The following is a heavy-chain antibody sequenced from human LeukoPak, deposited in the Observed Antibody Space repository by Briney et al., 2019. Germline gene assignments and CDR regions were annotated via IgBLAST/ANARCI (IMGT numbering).Heavy chain of an antibody. Sequence: GGSLRLSCAASGFTFSRYWMSWVRQAPGKGLEWVANMKQDGSEKYYVDSVEDRFTISRDNAKNSLYLQMNSLRAEDTAVYYCARDGSDYGEYDYWGQGTLVTVSS. D-gene: IGHD4-17*01. CDR2: MKQDGSEK. J-gene: IGHJ4*02. CDR3: ARDGSDYGEYDY. V-gene: IGHV3-7*03. CDR1: GFTFSRYW.